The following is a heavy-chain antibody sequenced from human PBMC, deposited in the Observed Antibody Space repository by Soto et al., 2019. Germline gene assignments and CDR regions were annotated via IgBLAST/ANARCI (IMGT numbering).Heavy chain of an antibody. CDR2: IWYDGSNK. CDR1: GFTFSSYG. D-gene: IGHD6-13*01. Sequence: QVQLVESGGGVVQPGRSLRLSCAASGFTFSSYGMHWVRQAPGKGLEWVAVIWYDGSNKYYADSVKGRFTISRDNSKNTLYLQMNSLRAEDTAVYYCARDSLESSSWYHTEYYYYYGMDVWGQGTTVTVSS. V-gene: IGHV3-33*01. J-gene: IGHJ6*02. CDR3: ARDSLESSSWYHTEYYYYYGMDV.